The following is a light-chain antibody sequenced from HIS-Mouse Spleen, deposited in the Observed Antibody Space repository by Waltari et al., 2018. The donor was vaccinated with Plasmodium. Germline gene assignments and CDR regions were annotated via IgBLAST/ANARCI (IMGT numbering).Light chain of an antibody. Sequence: QSALTQPPSASGSPGQSVTISCTGTSSDVGGYHYVSWYQQHPGKAPKLMIYEVSKRPSGVPDRFSGSKSGNTASLTVSGLQAEDEADYYCSSYAGSYTYVFGTGTKVTVL. CDR2: EVS. V-gene: IGLV2-8*01. J-gene: IGLJ1*01. CDR1: SSDVGGYHY. CDR3: SSYAGSYTYV.